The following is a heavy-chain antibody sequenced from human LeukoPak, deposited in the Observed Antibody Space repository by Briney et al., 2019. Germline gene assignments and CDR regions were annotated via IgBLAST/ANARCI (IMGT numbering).Heavy chain of an antibody. D-gene: IGHD3-16*01. CDR3: ARSNVMHDY. CDR1: GFTLSDYA. V-gene: IGHV3-48*02. J-gene: IGHJ4*02. Sequence: PGRSLRVSCAASGFTLSDYAMNWVRQAPGRAPEWVSTISSNGENTHYADSVQGRFTISRDSAKNSLYLQMSSLRDEDTAIYYCARSNVMHDYWGQGTLVTVSS. CDR2: ISSNGENT.